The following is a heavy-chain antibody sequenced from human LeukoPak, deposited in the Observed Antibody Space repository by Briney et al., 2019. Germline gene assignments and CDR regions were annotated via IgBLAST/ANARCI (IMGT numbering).Heavy chain of an antibody. CDR1: GGSFSGYY. CDR2: INHSGST. V-gene: IGHV4-34*01. J-gene: IGHJ3*02. Sequence: PSETLSLTCAVYGGSFSGYYWSWIRQPPGKGLESIGEINHSGSTNYNPSLKSRVTISVDTSKNQFSLKLSSVTAADTAVYYCARVGCSGGTCYRSRGAFDIWGQGTMVAVSS. D-gene: IGHD2-15*01. CDR3: ARVGCSGGTCYRSRGAFDI.